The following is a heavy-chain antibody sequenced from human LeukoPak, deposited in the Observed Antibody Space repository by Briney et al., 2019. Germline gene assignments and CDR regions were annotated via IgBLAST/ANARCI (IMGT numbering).Heavy chain of an antibody. V-gene: IGHV1-18*01. Sequence: ASVKVSCKASGYTFTSYGISWVRQAPGQGLEWMGWISAYNGNTNYAQKLQGRVTMTTDTSTSTAYMELRSLRSDDTAVYNCARVHGDYVFDYFDYWGQGTLVTVSS. CDR1: GYTFTSYG. CDR2: ISAYNGNT. J-gene: IGHJ4*02. CDR3: ARVHGDYVFDYFDY. D-gene: IGHD4-17*01.